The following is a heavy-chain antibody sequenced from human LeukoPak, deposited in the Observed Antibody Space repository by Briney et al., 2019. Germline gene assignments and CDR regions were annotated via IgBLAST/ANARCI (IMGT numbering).Heavy chain of an antibody. Sequence: SETLSLTCTVSGASISSSSSYWGWIRQPPGKGLEWLGNIYSRGNTYYKPSLRSRVTISIDTSKNQFSLKLSSVTAADTAVYYCARRVLLGYCGSTSCSFDYWGQGTLVTVSS. D-gene: IGHD2-2*01. CDR1: GASISSSSSY. CDR2: IYSRGNT. J-gene: IGHJ4*02. CDR3: ARRVLLGYCGSTSCSFDY. V-gene: IGHV4-39*01.